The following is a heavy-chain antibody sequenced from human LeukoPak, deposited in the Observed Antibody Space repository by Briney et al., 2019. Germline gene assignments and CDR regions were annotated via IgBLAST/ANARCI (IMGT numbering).Heavy chain of an antibody. V-gene: IGHV4-39*07. CDR2: IYYSGST. CDR1: GCSISSSSYY. Sequence: SETLSLTCTVSGCSISSSSYYWGWIRQPPGKGLEWIGSIYYSGSTYYNPSLKSRVTISVDTSKNQFSLKLSSVTAADTAVYYCARGDTMIVVVPFDYWGQGTLVTVSS. CDR3: ARGDTMIVVVPFDY. D-gene: IGHD3-22*01. J-gene: IGHJ4*02.